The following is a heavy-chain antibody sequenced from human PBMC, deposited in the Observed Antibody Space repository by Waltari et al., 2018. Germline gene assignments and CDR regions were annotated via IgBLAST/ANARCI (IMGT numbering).Heavy chain of an antibody. CDR2: ISYDGSNK. Sequence: QVQLVESGGGVVQPGRSLSLSCAASGFTFSNNAMHWVRQAPGKGLEWVAVISYDGSNKYYADSVKGRFTISRDNSKNTLYLQMNSLRAEDTAVYYCAIVVTANFDYWGQGTLVTVSS. D-gene: IGHD2-21*02. V-gene: IGHV3-30*16. J-gene: IGHJ4*02. CDR3: AIVVTANFDY. CDR1: GFTFSNNA.